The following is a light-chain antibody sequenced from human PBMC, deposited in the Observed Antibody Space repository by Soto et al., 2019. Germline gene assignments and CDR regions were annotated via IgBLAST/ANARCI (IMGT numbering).Light chain of an antibody. V-gene: IGKV2-28*01. J-gene: IGKJ1*01. Sequence: DIVMTQSPLSLPVTPGEPASISCRSSQSLLQSNGYTYLDWYLQKSGQSPQLLIYLTSIRASGVPDRFNGSGSGTDFTLKISKVGAEDVGVYYCMQALQTPPWTFGQGTKVDIK. CDR2: LTS. CDR3: MQALQTPPWT. CDR1: QSLLQSNGYTY.